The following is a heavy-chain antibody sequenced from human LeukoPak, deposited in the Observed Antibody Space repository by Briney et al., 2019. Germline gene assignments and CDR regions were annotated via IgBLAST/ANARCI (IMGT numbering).Heavy chain of an antibody. CDR1: GGSFSRHY. Sequence: SETLSLTCSVSGGSFSRHYWNWIRQPPGKGLEWIGYIYYSGSTKYNSSLKSRVTISVDTPKNQFPLKLSSVTAADTAVYYCARGRDYYDTSGYYDFDYWGQGTLVTVSS. V-gene: IGHV4-59*11. D-gene: IGHD3-22*01. CDR2: IYYSGST. J-gene: IGHJ4*02. CDR3: ARGRDYYDTSGYYDFDY.